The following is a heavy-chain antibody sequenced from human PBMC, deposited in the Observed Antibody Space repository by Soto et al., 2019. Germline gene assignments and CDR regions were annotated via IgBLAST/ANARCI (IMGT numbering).Heavy chain of an antibody. D-gene: IGHD3-3*01. Sequence: EVQLLESGGGLVQPGGSLRLSCAASGFTFSSYAMSWVRQAPGKGLEWVSAISGSGGSTYYADSVKGRFTISRDISKNTLYLQMNSLRADDTAVYYCARGTNYDFWSGYYHWGQGTLVTVAS. V-gene: IGHV3-23*01. CDR2: ISGSGGST. J-gene: IGHJ4*02. CDR1: GFTFSSYA. CDR3: ARGTNYDFWSGYYH.